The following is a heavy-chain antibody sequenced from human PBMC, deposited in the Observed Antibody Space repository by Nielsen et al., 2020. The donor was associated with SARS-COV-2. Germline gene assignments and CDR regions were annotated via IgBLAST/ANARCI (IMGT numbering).Heavy chain of an antibody. CDR2: INTNTGNP. Sequence: ASVKVSCKASGYTFTSYAMNWVRQAPGQGLEWMRWINTNTGNPTYAQGFTGRFVFSLDTSVSTAYLQISSLKAEDTAVYYCARVVADYYDSSGYYPDAFDIWGQGTMVTVSS. V-gene: IGHV7-4-1*02. D-gene: IGHD3-22*01. CDR1: GYTFTSYA. CDR3: ARVVADYYDSSGYYPDAFDI. J-gene: IGHJ3*02.